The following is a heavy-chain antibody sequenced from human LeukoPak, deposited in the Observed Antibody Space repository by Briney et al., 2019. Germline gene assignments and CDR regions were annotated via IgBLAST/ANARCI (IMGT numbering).Heavy chain of an antibody. CDR1: GGSFSGYY. D-gene: IGHD5-24*01. Sequence: SETLSLTCAVYGGSFSGYYWSWIRQPPGKGLEWIGELNHSGSTNYNPSLKSRVTISVDTSKNQFSLKLSSVTAADTAVYYCARVEMATIKGCFDYWGQGTLVTVSS. CDR2: LNHSGST. J-gene: IGHJ4*02. V-gene: IGHV4-34*01. CDR3: ARVEMATIKGCFDY.